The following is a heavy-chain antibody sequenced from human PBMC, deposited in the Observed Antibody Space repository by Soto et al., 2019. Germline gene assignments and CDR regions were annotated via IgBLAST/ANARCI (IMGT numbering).Heavy chain of an antibody. CDR2: VSLDSDSI. CDR3: ARLYYDYV. D-gene: IGHD3-3*01. J-gene: IGHJ6*02. V-gene: IGHV3-48*02. CDR1: GSDFSTYS. Sequence: PGGSLRLSCRASGSDFSTYSMNWVRQAPGQGLEWIAYVSLDSDSIQYADSVKGRFTISRDDAENSLYLQMDSLRDEDTATYYCARLYYDYVWGQGTTVTVYS.